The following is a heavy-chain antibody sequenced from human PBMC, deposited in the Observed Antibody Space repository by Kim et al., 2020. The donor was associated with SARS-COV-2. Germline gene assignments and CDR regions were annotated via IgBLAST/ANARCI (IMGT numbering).Heavy chain of an antibody. CDR3: AADCSSTSCYYYYGMDV. CDR1: GGSVSSGSYY. Sequence: SETLSLTCTVSGGSVSSGSYYWSWIRQPPGKGLEWIGYIYYSGSTNYNPSLKSRVTISVDTSKNQFSLKLSSVTAADTAVYYCAADCSSTSCYYYYGMDVWGQGTTVTVSS. V-gene: IGHV4-61*01. J-gene: IGHJ6*02. CDR2: IYYSGST. D-gene: IGHD2-2*01.